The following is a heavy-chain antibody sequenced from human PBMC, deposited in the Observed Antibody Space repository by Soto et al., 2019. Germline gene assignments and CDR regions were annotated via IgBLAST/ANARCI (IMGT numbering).Heavy chain of an antibody. CDR3: AKVIAPSLLDY. CDR2: IWYDGSNK. J-gene: IGHJ4*02. Sequence: GGSLRLSCAASGFTFSSYGMHWVRQAPGKGLEWVAVIWYDGSNKDYADSVKGRFTISRDNFKNTLYLQMNSLRAEDTAVYYCAKVIAPSLLDYWGQGTLVTVSS. D-gene: IGHD6-13*01. V-gene: IGHV3-33*06. CDR1: GFTFSSYG.